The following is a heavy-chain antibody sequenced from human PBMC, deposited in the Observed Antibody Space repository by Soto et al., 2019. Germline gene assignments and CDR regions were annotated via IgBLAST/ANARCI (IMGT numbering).Heavy chain of an antibody. Sequence: QVQLVESGGGVVQPGGSLRLSCAASGFAFSSHTMHWVRQAPGKGLEWLSLLSHDGNIKFYADSVKGRFTISRDNSKNTLYLQMSNLRPEDTALYYSANTQSMVIIARGNFWGQGTLVTVSS. CDR3: ANTQSMVIIARGNF. CDR1: GFAFSSHT. J-gene: IGHJ4*02. D-gene: IGHD3-10*01. V-gene: IGHV3-30-3*01. CDR2: LSHDGNIK.